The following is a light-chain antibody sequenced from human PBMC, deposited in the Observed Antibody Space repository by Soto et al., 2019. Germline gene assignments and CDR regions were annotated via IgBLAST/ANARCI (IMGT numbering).Light chain of an antibody. CDR1: SSDVGGYNY. V-gene: IGLV2-11*01. Sequence: QSALTQPRSVSGSPGQSVTISCTGTSSDVGGYNYVSWYQQHPGKAPKLMIYDVSKRPSGVPDRFSGSKSGNTASLTISGLQAEDEADYYCCSSGGSYTVGFGGGTQVTVL. CDR3: CSSGGSYTVG. J-gene: IGLJ3*02. CDR2: DVS.